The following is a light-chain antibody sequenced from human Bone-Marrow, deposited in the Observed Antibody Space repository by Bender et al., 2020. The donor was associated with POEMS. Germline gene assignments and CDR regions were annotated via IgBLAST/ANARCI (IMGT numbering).Light chain of an antibody. V-gene: IGLV3-21*02. Sequence: SYMLTQLPSVSVAPGQTATITCGGDNLGGRTVNWNRQRPGQAPVLVVYDDTERPSRIPERFSGSVSGNTATLTISRAEAGDEGDYYCQVWDSSSDHRYVFGTGTKVTVL. CDR2: DDT. J-gene: IGLJ1*01. CDR1: NLGGRT. CDR3: QVWDSSSDHRYV.